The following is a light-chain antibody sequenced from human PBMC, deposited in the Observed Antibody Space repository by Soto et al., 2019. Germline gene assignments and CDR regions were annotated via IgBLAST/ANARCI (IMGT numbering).Light chain of an antibody. CDR1: QNIGTS. J-gene: IGKJ5*01. V-gene: IGKV3-11*01. CDR3: PQRSVWPIP. Sequence: PGVSATVCCRTGQNIGTSLVWSQQKPGQSPRLLIYDASHRATGVPARFSGSGSGTDFTLTTSGLEPEEFAVYYSPQRSVWPIPFGQGTLPAIK. CDR2: DAS.